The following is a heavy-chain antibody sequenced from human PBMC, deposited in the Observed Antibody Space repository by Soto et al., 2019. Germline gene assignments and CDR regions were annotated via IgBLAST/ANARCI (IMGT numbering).Heavy chain of an antibody. V-gene: IGHV1-69*06. J-gene: IGHJ4*02. CDR3: ATMTTVTTALDY. D-gene: IGHD4-17*01. Sequence: GASVKVSCKASGGTFSSYAISWVRQAPGQGLEWMGGIIPIFGTANYAQKFQGRVTITADKSTSTAYMELSSLRSEDTAVYYCATMTTVTTALDYWGQGTLLTVSS. CDR1: GGTFSSYA. CDR2: IIPIFGTA.